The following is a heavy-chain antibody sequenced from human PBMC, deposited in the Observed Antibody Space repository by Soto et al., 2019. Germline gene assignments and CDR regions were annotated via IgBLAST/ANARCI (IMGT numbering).Heavy chain of an antibody. CDR1: GYTFTGYY. J-gene: IGHJ6*02. V-gene: IGHV1-2*02. D-gene: IGHD1-26*01. Sequence: GASLKVSCKASGYTFTGYYVHWVRQAPGQGLEWMGWINPNSGDTYLAQRFQGRVTMNRDTSIGTAYMELRGLTSDDTAEYYCAKGGAIVAAGTRVYLYNAMEVWGQGTTVTVCS. CDR2: INPNSGDT. CDR3: AKGGAIVAAGTRVYLYNAMEV.